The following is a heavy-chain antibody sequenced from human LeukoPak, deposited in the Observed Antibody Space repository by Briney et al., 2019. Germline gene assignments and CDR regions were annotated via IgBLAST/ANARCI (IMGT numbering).Heavy chain of an antibody. CDR3: ARDGGVDGYNSYFDY. J-gene: IGHJ4*02. CDR2: ISSRSSNL. CDR1: GFTFSSYI. V-gene: IGHV3-21*01. Sequence: KPGGSLRLSCAASGFTFSSYIMNWVRQAPGKGLEWVSSISSRSSNLYYADSVKGRFTISRDNAKNSLYLQMNSLRAEDTALYYCARDGGVDGYNSYFDYWGQGTLVTVSS. D-gene: IGHD5-24*01.